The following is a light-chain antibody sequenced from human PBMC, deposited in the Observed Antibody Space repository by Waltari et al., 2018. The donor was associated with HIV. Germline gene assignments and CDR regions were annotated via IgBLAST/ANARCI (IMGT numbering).Light chain of an antibody. CDR3: AAWDDSLIGPV. J-gene: IGLJ3*02. CDR2: SNN. CDR1: SSNIGSNT. V-gene: IGLV1-44*01. Sequence: QSVLTQPPSASGTPGQRVTISCSGSSSNIGSNTVNWYQQLPGTAPKLLIYSNNQRPSGVPDRLSGSKSGTSASLAISGLQCEDGANYYCAAWDDSLIGPVFGGGTKLTVL.